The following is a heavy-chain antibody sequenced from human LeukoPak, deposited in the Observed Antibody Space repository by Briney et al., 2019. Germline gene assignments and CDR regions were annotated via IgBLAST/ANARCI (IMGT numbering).Heavy chain of an antibody. J-gene: IGHJ4*02. CDR3: AKVIDY. CDR2: INRDGSST. CDR1: GFTFSSYW. Sequence: GGSLRLSCAASGFTFSSYWMHWVRQAPGKGLVWVSRINRDGSSTTYADSVKGRFTISRDNSKNTLYLQMNSLRAEDTAVYYCAKVIDYWGQGTLVTVSS. V-gene: IGHV3-74*01.